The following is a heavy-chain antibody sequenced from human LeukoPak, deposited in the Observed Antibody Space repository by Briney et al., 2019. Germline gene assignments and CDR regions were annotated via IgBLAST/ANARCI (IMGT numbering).Heavy chain of an antibody. D-gene: IGHD4-23*01. J-gene: IGHJ4*02. CDR1: GFTVSSNY. CDR2: IYSGGST. CDR3: ARDPDGGNSEDY. V-gene: IGHV3-53*01. Sequence: GSLRFSCAASGFTVSSNYMSWGRQAPGEGLGGVSVIYSGGSTYYADSVKGRFTISRDNSKNTLYLQMNSLRAEDTAVYYCARDPDGGNSEDYWGQGTLVTVSS.